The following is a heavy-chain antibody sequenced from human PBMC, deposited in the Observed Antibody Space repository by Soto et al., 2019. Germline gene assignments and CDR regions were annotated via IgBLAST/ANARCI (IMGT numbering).Heavy chain of an antibody. D-gene: IGHD3-16*01. V-gene: IGHV2-5*02. CDR2: VYGDGDK. J-gene: IGHJ3*01. Sequence: QIALKESGPTLVKPTQTLTLTCTFSGISLTTSGEGVGWVRQPPGKGLEWVALVYGDGDKRYLTSLKSRLTITKDTSKNQVVLTMTNMDQVDTGTYFCAHNIGGDYVYGFDFWGQGTKVTVSS. CDR3: AHNIGGDYVYGFDF. CDR1: GISLTTSGEG.